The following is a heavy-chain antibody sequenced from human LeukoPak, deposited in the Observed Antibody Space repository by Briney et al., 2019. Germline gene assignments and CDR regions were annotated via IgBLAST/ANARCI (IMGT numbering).Heavy chain of an antibody. CDR3: AKDKIFDY. J-gene: IGHJ4*02. V-gene: IGHV3-23*01. Sequence: GGSLRLSCAASGFTFSSYVMTWVRQAPGKGLEWVSGISDSGGSTYYADSVKGRFTIPRDNSQNTLYLQMNSLRAEDTAIYYCAKDKIFDYWGQGTLVTVSS. CDR2: ISDSGGST. CDR1: GFTFSSYV.